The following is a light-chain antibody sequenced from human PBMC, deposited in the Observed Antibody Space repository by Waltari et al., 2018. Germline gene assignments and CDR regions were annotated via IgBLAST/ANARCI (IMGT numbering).Light chain of an antibody. V-gene: IGLV1-40*01. Sequence: SVSGAPGQRVTISCTGSSSNIGAGYDVNWYQQLPGEAPKLLIYGNTNRPSGVPDRVSGSKSGTSASLAITGLRADDEADYYCQSYDSSLGGSVFGGGTKLTVL. CDR3: QSYDSSLGGSV. J-gene: IGLJ2*01. CDR2: GNT. CDR1: SSNIGAGYD.